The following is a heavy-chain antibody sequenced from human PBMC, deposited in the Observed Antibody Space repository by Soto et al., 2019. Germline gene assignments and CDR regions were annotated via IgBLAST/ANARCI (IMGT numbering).Heavy chain of an antibody. CDR3: EKDGGGRGGAFDI. CDR2: MNPNSGNT. J-gene: IGHJ3*02. Sequence: ASVKVSCKASVYTFTSYDINWVRQATGQGLEWMGWMNPNSGNTGYAQKFQGRVTMTMNTAISTAYMVLSSLRAEDTAVYYSEKDGGGRGGAFDIWGQGTMVTVSS. V-gene: IGHV1-8*01. D-gene: IGHD2-15*01. CDR1: VYTFTSYD.